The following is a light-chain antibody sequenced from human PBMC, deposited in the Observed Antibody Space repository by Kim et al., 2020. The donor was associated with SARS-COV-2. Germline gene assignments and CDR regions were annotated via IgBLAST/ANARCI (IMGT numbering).Light chain of an antibody. CDR3: QKSFASPRT. CDR2: AAS. Sequence: DIQMTQSPSSLSASVGDRVTISCRASQSFDNYVNWYQQKPGEAPNLLIYAASALHTGVPSRFSGSGSGTHFTLTISSLQPEDFATYYCQKSFASPRTFGQGTKVDIK. J-gene: IGKJ1*01. CDR1: QSFDNY. V-gene: IGKV1-39*01.